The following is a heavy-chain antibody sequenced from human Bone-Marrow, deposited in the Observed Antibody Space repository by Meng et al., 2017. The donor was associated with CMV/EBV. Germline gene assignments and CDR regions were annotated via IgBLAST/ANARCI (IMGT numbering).Heavy chain of an antibody. CDR3: ARESALYSSGRFDP. V-gene: IGHV3-21*01. Sequence: GGSLRLSCAASGFTFSSYSMNWVRQAPGKGLEWVSSISSSSSYIYYADSVKGRFTISRDNAKNSLYRQMNSLRAEDTAVYYCARESALYSSGRFDPWGQGTLVTVSS. J-gene: IGHJ5*02. D-gene: IGHD6-19*01. CDR1: GFTFSSYS. CDR2: ISSSSSYI.